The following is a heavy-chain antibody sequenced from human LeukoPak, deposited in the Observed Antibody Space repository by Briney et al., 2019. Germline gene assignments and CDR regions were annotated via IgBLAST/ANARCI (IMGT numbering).Heavy chain of an antibody. V-gene: IGHV3-30*03. CDR2: ISFDGSNK. J-gene: IGHJ4*02. Sequence: QPGRSLQLSCAASGFTFSSYGMHWVRQAPGKGLEWVTVISFDGSNKYYADSVKGRFTISRDNSKNTLYLQMNSLRAEDTAVYYCAATPDYFNYWGQGTLVTVSS. D-gene: IGHD5-12*01. CDR1: GFTFSSYG. CDR3: AATPDYFNY.